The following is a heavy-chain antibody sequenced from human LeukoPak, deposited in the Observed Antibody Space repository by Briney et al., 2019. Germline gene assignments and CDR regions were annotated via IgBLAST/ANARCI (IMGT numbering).Heavy chain of an antibody. D-gene: IGHD2-21*02. Sequence: PGGSLRLSCAASGFTFSSYWMHWVRQAPGKGLVWVSRIKSDGSTNYADSVKGRVTISRDNSKNTLFLQMDSLRAEDTAMYYCAKVRGDHAHLQDDFDYWGQGTLVTVSS. J-gene: IGHJ4*02. CDR2: IKSDGST. V-gene: IGHV3-74*01. CDR1: GFTFSSYW. CDR3: AKVRGDHAHLQDDFDY.